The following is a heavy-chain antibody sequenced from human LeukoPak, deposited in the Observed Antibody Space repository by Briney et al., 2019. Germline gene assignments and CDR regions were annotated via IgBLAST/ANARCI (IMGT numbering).Heavy chain of an antibody. J-gene: IGHJ6*03. D-gene: IGHD2-15*01. Sequence: PGGSLRLSCAASGFTFNIYEMNWVRQPPGKGLEWIGEINHSGSTNYNPSLKSRVTISVDTSKNQFSLKLSSVTAADTAVYYCARRGARCSGGSCYRRGGYYYYMDVWGKGTTVTVSS. V-gene: IGHV4-34*01. CDR1: GFTFNIYE. CDR3: ARRGARCSGGSCYRRGGYYYYMDV. CDR2: INHSGST.